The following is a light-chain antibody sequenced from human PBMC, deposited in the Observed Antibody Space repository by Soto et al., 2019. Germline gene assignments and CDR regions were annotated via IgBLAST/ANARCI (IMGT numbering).Light chain of an antibody. CDR2: GAS. CDR1: QTISSNY. J-gene: IGKJ3*01. CDR3: QQYGRSPPEFT. V-gene: IGKV3-20*01. Sequence: EVVLTQSPGTLSLSAGERATLSCRASQTISSNYLAWYQQKPGQAPRLLIFGASYSATGIPDRFSGSGSGTDVTLTINRLELEDFAVYYCQQYGRSPPEFTFGPGTKVDIK.